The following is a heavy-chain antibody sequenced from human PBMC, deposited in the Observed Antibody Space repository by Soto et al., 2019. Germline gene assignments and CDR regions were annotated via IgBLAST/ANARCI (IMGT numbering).Heavy chain of an antibody. V-gene: IGHV1-69*13. D-gene: IGHD6-13*01. J-gene: IGHJ6*02. CDR3: ARVALAADDPTYYYYGMDV. CDR2: IIPIFGKA. CDR1: GGTFSSYS. Sequence: SVNVSFKAAGGTFSSYSISWVRQAPGQWLELMGGIIPIFGKANYAHKFQGRVTITADESTSTAYMELSSLRSEDTAVYYCARVALAADDPTYYYYGMDVWR.